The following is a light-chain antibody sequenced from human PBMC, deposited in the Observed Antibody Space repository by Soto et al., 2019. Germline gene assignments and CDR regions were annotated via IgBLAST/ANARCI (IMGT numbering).Light chain of an antibody. V-gene: IGLV6-57*04. CDR1: SGSIASNY. Sequence: NFMLTQPHSVSESPGKTVTISCTRSSGSIASNYVQWYQQRPGSAPTTVIYEDNQRPSGVPDRFSGSIDSSSNSASLTISGLKTEDEADYYCQSYDSSNVVFGGGTKLTGL. J-gene: IGLJ2*01. CDR2: EDN. CDR3: QSYDSSNVV.